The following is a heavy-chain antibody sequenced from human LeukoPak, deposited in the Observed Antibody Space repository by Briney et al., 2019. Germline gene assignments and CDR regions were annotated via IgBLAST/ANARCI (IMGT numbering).Heavy chain of an antibody. J-gene: IGHJ4*02. CDR2: ISSSSSYI. D-gene: IGHD2-15*01. CDR1: GFTFSSYS. V-gene: IGHV3-21*01. CDR3: ARDRVAYCSGGSCHSGDD. Sequence: GGSLRLSCAASGFTFSSYSMNWVRQAPGKGLEWVSSISSSSSYIYYADSVKGRFTISRDNAKNSLYLQMNSLRAEDTAVYYCARDRVAYCSGGSCHSGDDWGQGTLVTVSS.